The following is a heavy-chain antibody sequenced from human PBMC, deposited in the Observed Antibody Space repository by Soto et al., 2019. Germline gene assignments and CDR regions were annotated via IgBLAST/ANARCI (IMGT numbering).Heavy chain of an antibody. CDR3: AGLNGYCVSTNCHGYYVMDV. Sequence: SETLSLSCSVSGASVTSGSYFWTWIRQLPGKGLQWIGNIYSSGATHYNPSLKSRVTISVDTSKNEFSLKLSSVTAADTAVYYCAGLNGYCVSTNCHGYYVMDVWGQGTTVTVSS. CDR1: GASVTSGSYF. D-gene: IGHD2-2*03. CDR2: IYSSGAT. J-gene: IGHJ6*02. V-gene: IGHV4-39*01.